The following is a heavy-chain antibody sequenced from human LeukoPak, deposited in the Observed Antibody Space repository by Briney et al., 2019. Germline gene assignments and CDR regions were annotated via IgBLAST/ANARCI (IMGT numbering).Heavy chain of an antibody. D-gene: IGHD3-22*01. V-gene: IGHV3-66*01. J-gene: IGHJ4*02. Sequence: GGSLRLSCAASGFTVSSNYMSWVRQAPGKGLEWVSVIYSGGSTYYADSVKGRFTISRDNSKSTLYLQMNSLRAEDTAVYYCARDLYYDSSGYYYVYWGQGTLVTVSS. CDR2: IYSGGST. CDR1: GFTVSSNY. CDR3: ARDLYYDSSGYYYVY.